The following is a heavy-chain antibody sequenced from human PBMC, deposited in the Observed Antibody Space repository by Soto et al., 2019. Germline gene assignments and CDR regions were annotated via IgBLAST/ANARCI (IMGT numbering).Heavy chain of an antibody. D-gene: IGHD3-22*01. V-gene: IGHV4-59*01. CDR1: GGSISSYY. CDR3: ARGHDSAYPNAFDI. CDR2: IYYSGST. J-gene: IGHJ3*02. Sequence: NPSETLSLTCTVSGGSISSYYWSWIRQPPGKGLEWIGYIYYSGSTNYNPSLKSRVTISVDTSKNQSSLKLSSVTAADTAVYYCARGHDSAYPNAFDIWGQGTMVTVSS.